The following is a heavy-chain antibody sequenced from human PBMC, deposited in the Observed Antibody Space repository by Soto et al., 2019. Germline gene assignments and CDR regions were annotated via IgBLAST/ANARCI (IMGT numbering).Heavy chain of an antibody. CDR2: IWYDGSNK. Sequence: GGSLRLSCEASGFTFSTYGMHWVRQAPGKGLEWVAVIWYDGSNKYYGDSVKGRFTISRDNLKNTLYLQMNSLRVDDTAVYYCARAVGPFDYWGQGTPVTVSS. CDR1: GFTFSTYG. CDR3: ARAVGPFDY. J-gene: IGHJ4*02. D-gene: IGHD1-26*01. V-gene: IGHV3-33*01.